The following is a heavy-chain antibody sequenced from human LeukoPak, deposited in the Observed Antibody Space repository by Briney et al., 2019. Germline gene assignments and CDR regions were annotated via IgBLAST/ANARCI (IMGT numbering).Heavy chain of an antibody. CDR3: ARVGRITIFGVVIGGPDY. V-gene: IGHV4-34*01. Sequence: SETLSLTCAVYGGSFSGYYRSWIRQPPGKGLEWIGEINHSGSTNYNPSLKSRVTISVDTSKNQFSLKLSSVTAADTAVYYCARVGRITIFGVVIGGPDYWGQGTLVTVSS. CDR2: INHSGST. D-gene: IGHD3-3*01. J-gene: IGHJ4*02. CDR1: GGSFSGYY.